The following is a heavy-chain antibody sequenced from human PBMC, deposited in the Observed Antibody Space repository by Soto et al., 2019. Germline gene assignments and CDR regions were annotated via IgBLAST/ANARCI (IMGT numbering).Heavy chain of an antibody. CDR1: GFTFTSSA. J-gene: IGHJ6*02. V-gene: IGHV1-58*01. Sequence: QMQLVQSGPEVKKPGTSVKVSCKASGFTFTSSAVPWVRQARGQRLEWIGWIVVGSGNTNYAQKFQERVTITRDMSTSTAYMELSSLRSEDTAVYYCAADRGSGSVHYYYYGMDVWGQGTTVTVSS. CDR3: AADRGSGSVHYYYYGMDV. CDR2: IVVGSGNT. D-gene: IGHD3-10*01.